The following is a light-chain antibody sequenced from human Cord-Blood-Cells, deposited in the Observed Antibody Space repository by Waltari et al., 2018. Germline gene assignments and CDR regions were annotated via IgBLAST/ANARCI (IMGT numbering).Light chain of an antibody. Sequence: IVMTQSPATLSVSPGERDTLHCRARQSVSSNLTWYQQKPSQARSLLIYCASTRATGIPARFSGSGYETEFTLTISSLQSEDFAVYYCQQYNNWPPYSFGQGTKLEIK. CDR3: QQYNNWPPYS. V-gene: IGKV3-15*01. CDR2: CAS. J-gene: IGKJ2*03. CDR1: QSVSSN.